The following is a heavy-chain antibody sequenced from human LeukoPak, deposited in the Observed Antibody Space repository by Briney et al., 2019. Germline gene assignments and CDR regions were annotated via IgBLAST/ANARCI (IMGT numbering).Heavy chain of an antibody. CDR3: ARNREYSSSPAGYWFDP. V-gene: IGHV5-51*01. D-gene: IGHD6-6*01. J-gene: IGHJ5*02. CDR2: IYPGDSDT. CDR1: GYSFTSYW. Sequence: GESLKISCKGSGYSFTSYWIGWVRQMPGKGLEWMGIIYPGDSDTRYSPSFQGQVTISADKSISTAYLQWSSLKASDTAVYYCARNREYSSSPAGYWFDPWGQGTLVTVSS.